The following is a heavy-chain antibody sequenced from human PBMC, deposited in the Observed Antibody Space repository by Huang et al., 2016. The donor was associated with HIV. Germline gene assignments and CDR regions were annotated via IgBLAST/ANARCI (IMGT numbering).Heavy chain of an antibody. V-gene: IGHV3-21*01. CDR1: GFTFSSYN. CDR2: LSSSSTYI. Sequence: EVQLVESGGGLVKPGGSLRLSCAASGFTFSSYNMNWVRQAPGKGLDGVSSLSSSSTYIYYADAGRGRFTISGDNAKNSLYLQMNGLRAEDTAVYYCARVPSYHYDSRGYAGGPIDYWGQGTLVTVSS. J-gene: IGHJ4*02. D-gene: IGHD3-22*01. CDR3: ARVPSYHYDSRGYAGGPIDY.